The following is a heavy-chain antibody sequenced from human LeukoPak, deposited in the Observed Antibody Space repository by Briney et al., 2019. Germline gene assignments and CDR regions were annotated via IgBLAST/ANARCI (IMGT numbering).Heavy chain of an antibody. V-gene: IGHV3-23*01. D-gene: IGHD6-19*01. CDR3: AKALTSGWHLFDY. CDR2: ISGGST. J-gene: IGHJ4*01. CDR1: GFTFTTYA. Sequence: PGGSLRLSCEGSGFTFTTYAMNWVRQAPGKGLEWVSAISGGSTFYADSVKGRFIISRDNSKNTLYLQMNSLRGEHTAVYYCAKALTSGWHLFDYWGHGALVAVSS.